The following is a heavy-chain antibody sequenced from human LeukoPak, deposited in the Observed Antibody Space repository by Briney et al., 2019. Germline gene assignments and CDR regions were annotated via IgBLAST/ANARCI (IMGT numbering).Heavy chain of an antibody. J-gene: IGHJ4*02. Sequence: GGSLRLSCAASGFTFSSYSMNWVRQAPGKGLEWVSSISSSSSSYIYYADSVKGRFTISRDNAKNSLYLQMNSLRAEDTAVYYCARQNDYGGNFDYWGQGTLVTVSS. CDR2: ISSSSSSYI. CDR3: ARQNDYGGNFDY. D-gene: IGHD4-23*01. CDR1: GFTFSSYS. V-gene: IGHV3-21*01.